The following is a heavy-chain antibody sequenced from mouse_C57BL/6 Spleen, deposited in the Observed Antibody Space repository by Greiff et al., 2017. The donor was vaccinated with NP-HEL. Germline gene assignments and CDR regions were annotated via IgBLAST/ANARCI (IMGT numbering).Heavy chain of an antibody. J-gene: IGHJ2*01. CDR2: IDPSDSYT. V-gene: IGHV1-50*01. D-gene: IGHD1-1*01. CDR1: GYTFTSYW. CDR3: ARRATVVATYYFDY. Sequence: QVQLQQPGAELVKPGASVKLSCKASGYTFTSYWMQWVKQRPGQGLEWIGEIDPSDSYTNYNQKFKGKATLTVDTSSITAYMQLSSLTSEDSAVYYCARRATVVATYYFDYWGQGTTLTVSS.